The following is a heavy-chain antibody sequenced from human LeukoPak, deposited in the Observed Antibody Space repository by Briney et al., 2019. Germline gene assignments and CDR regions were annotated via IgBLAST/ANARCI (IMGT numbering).Heavy chain of an antibody. Sequence: GGSLRLSCAASGFTFSTYNMNWVRQAPGKGLEWVSYISSSGSSIYYADSVKGRFTISRDNAKNSLYLQMNSLRAEDTAVYYCARERLAALDYWGQGTLVTVAS. D-gene: IGHD6-6*01. V-gene: IGHV3-48*01. CDR1: GFTFSTYN. J-gene: IGHJ4*02. CDR2: ISSSGSSI. CDR3: ARERLAALDY.